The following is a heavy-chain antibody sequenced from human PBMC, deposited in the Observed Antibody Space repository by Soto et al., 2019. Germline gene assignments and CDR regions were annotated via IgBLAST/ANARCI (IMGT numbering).Heavy chain of an antibody. CDR3: AKDRGDFWSGYYTGFYGYYGMDA. D-gene: IGHD3-3*01. Sequence: PGGSLRLSCAASGFTFSSYAMSWVRQAPGKGLEWVSAISGSGGSTYYADSVKGRFTISRDNSKNTLYLQMNSLRAEDTAVYYCAKDRGDFWSGYYTGFYGYYGMDAWGQGTTVTVSS. V-gene: IGHV3-23*01. CDR2: ISGSGGST. CDR1: GFTFSSYA. J-gene: IGHJ6*02.